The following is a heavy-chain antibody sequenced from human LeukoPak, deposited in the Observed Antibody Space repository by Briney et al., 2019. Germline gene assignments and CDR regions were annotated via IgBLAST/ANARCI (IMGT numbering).Heavy chain of an antibody. J-gene: IGHJ5*02. D-gene: IGHD6-13*01. Sequence: SETLSLTCTVSGYSISSGYYWGWIRQPPGKGLEWIGSIYHSGSTYYNPSLKSRVTISVDTSKNQFSLKLSSVTAADTAVYYCARSRAAAGINWFDPWGRGTLVTVSS. CDR2: IYHSGST. V-gene: IGHV4-38-2*02. CDR3: ARSRAAAGINWFDP. CDR1: GYSISSGYY.